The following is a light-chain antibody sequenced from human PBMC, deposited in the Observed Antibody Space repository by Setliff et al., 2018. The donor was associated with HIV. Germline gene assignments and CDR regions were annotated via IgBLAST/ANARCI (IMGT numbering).Light chain of an antibody. V-gene: IGLV2-23*01. CDR3: CSYVGSSTSYV. Sequence: QSVLTQPASVSGSPGQSITISCTGTSSDVGSYNLVSWYQQHPGKAPKPMIYEGSKRPSGVSNRFSGSKSGNTASLTISGLQAEDEADYYCCSYVGSSTSYVFGTGTKGTVL. CDR2: EGS. CDR1: SSDVGSYNL. J-gene: IGLJ1*01.